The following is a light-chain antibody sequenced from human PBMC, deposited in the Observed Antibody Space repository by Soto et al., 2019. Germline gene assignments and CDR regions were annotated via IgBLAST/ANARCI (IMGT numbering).Light chain of an antibody. CDR2: SNN. Sequence: QSVLTQPPSASGTPGQRVTISCSGSSPNIESNPVSWYQRLPGTAPKLLIYSNNQRPSSVPDRFSGSKSGTSASLAISGLQSEDEAGYYCAAWDDSLNNYVFGTGTQLTVL. CDR3: AAWDDSLNNYV. V-gene: IGLV1-44*01. J-gene: IGLJ1*01. CDR1: SPNIESNP.